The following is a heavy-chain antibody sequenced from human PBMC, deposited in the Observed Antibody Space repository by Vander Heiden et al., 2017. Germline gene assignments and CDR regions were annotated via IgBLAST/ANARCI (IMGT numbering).Heavy chain of an antibody. CDR1: GYTFTSYG. CDR2: ISSYNGNT. J-gene: IGHJ6*02. D-gene: IGHD6-13*01. CDR3: ARGGDGIAAAGRGLYYYYYGMDV. V-gene: IGHV1-18*01. Sequence: QVQLVQSGAEVKKPGASVKVSCKASGYTFTSYGISWVRQAPAQGLEGMGWISSYNGNTNYAQKLQGRVTMTTDPSTSTAYMERRSLRSDDTAVYYCARGGDGIAAAGRGLYYYYYGMDVWGQGTTVTVSS.